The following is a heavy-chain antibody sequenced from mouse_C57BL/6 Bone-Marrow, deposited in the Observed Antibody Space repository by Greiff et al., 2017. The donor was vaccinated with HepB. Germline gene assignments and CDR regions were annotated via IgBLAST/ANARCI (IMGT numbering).Heavy chain of an antibody. D-gene: IGHD1-1*01. Sequence: EVMLVESGGGLVQPGGSLSLSCAASGFTFTDYYMSWVRQPPGKALEWLGFIRNKANGYTTEYSASVKGRFTISRDNSQGILYRQMNDLRAEDSATDYCTRDSYNFDVWGTGTTVTVSS. CDR1: GFTFTDYY. J-gene: IGHJ1*03. CDR3: TRDSYNFDV. CDR2: IRNKANGYTT. V-gene: IGHV7-3*01.